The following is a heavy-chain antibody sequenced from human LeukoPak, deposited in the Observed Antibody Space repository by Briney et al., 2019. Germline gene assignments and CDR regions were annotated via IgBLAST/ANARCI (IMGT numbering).Heavy chain of an antibody. CDR2: MNPNSGNP. V-gene: IGHV1-8*03. D-gene: IGHD2-2*01. CDR1: GYTFSTYD. J-gene: IGHJ4*02. Sequence: ASVKVSCKTSGYTFSTYDINWVRQAAGQGLEWMGWMNPNSGNPGFAQKFQGRATITRDTSITTSYLELSSLRSEDTAVYYCARAIRYQLLSDYWGQGTLVTVSS. CDR3: ARAIRYQLLSDY.